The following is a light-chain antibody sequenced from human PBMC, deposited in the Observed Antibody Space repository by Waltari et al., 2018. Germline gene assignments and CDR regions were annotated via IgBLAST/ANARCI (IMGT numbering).Light chain of an antibody. J-gene: IGLJ2*01. CDR2: DVS. V-gene: IGLV2-14*01. CDR1: RNDVGGYNS. CDR3: SSQSSNDVVL. Sequence: QSALTQPASAPGSPGQSATIFCAGTRNDVGGYNSVSWYQEHPGQAPRVIIYDVSDRPSGVSDRFSGSKSGNTASLTISGLQAEDEADYYCSSQSSNDVVLFGGGTKLTVL.